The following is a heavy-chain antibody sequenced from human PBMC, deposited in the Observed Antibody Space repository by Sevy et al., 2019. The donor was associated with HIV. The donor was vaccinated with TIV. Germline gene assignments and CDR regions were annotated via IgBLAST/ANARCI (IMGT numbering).Heavy chain of an antibody. CDR2: IYYSGNT. D-gene: IGHD5-18*01. Sequence: SETLSLTCTVSGGSISSYFWSWIRQPPGKGLEWIGYIYYSGNTNYNPSLKSRVTISVDTSKNQFSLKLRSVIAADTAVYYCARDFKGGDGYRSNGMDVWGQGTTVTVSS. J-gene: IGHJ6*02. CDR3: ARDFKGGDGYRSNGMDV. V-gene: IGHV4-59*01. CDR1: GGSISSYF.